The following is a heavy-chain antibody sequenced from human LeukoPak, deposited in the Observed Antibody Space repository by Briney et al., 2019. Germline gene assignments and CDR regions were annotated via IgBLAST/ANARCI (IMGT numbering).Heavy chain of an antibody. D-gene: IGHD3-16*02. CDR1: GFTFSNSA. CDR2: ISDGGDAT. V-gene: IGHV3-23*01. J-gene: IGHJ4*02. Sequence: PGGCLRLSCAASGFTFSNSAMSWVRQAPGKDLEWVSGISDGGDATYYADSVKGRFTISKDFYKNTLYLQMNSLRAEDTALYYCTKGYKGYLWGSSRYTGTYYYDYWGQGTLVTASS. CDR3: TKGYKGYLWGSSRYTGTYYYDY.